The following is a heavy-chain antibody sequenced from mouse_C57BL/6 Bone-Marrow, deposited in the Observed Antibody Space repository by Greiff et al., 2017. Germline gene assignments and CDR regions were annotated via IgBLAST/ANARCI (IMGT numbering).Heavy chain of an antibody. CDR1: GFNIKDDY. J-gene: IGHJ2*01. Sequence: EVQLQQSGAELVRPGASVKLSCTASGFNIKDDYIHWVKQRPEQGLERIGWVDPEIGDTAYASKFQGKATITSDTSSNTASLLLSSLTSEDTAVYYCSSFDGNYCDFWGQGTPLTVAS. CDR2: VDPEIGDT. V-gene: IGHV14-4*01. CDR3: SSFDGNYCDF. D-gene: IGHD2-3*01.